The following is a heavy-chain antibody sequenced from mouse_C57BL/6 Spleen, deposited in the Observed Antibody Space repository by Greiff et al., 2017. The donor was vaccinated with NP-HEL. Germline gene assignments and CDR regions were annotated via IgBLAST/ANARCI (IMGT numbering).Heavy chain of an antibody. Sequence: QVHVKQSGAELVRPGASVTLSCKASGYTFTDYEMHWVKQTPVHGLEWIGAIDPETGGTAYNQKFKGKAILTADKSSSTAYMELRSLTSEDSAVYYCTRRGYGSRFDYWGQGTTLTVSS. CDR2: IDPETGGT. CDR3: TRRGYGSRFDY. D-gene: IGHD1-1*01. V-gene: IGHV1-15*01. J-gene: IGHJ2*01. CDR1: GYTFTDYE.